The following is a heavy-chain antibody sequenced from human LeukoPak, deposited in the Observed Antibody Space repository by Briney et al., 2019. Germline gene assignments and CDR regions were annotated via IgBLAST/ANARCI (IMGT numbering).Heavy chain of an antibody. V-gene: IGHV1-69*04. CDR2: IIPILGIA. J-gene: IGHJ1*01. CDR1: GGTFSSYA. D-gene: IGHD6-13*01. Sequence: KISCKGSGGTFSSYAISWVRQAPGQGLEWMGTIIPILGIANYAQKFQGRVTITADKSTSTAYMELSSLRSEDTAVYYCASRIAAAGTLEYFQHWGQGTLVTVSS. CDR3: ASRIAAAGTLEYFQH.